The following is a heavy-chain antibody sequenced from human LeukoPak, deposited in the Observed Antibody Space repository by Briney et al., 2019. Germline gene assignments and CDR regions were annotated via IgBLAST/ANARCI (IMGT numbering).Heavy chain of an antibody. J-gene: IGHJ4*02. V-gene: IGHV3-33*01. Sequence: GGSLRLSCAASGFTFSTYGMHWVRQAPGKGLEWVAVIWYDGSNKYYADSVKGRFTVSRDHAKNSLFLQMNSLRAEDTAVYYYARGRRSSGYSSPDYWGQGTLVTVSS. D-gene: IGHD3-22*01. CDR2: IWYDGSNK. CDR3: ARGRRSSGYSSPDY. CDR1: GFTFSTYG.